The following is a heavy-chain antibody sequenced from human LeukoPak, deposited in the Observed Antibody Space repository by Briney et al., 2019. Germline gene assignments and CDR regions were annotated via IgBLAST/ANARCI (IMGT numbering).Heavy chain of an antibody. CDR1: GYTFTRYD. J-gene: IGHJ5*02. CDR3: TREGTAIDWFDP. Sequence: GSSVKVSRKASGYTFTRYDINSVRQATGQGLEWMGWMNPNSGNTDNAQKLQGRVTMTRNTSISTAYMELSSLRPEDTAVYYCTREGTAIDWFDPWGQGTLVSVFS. V-gene: IGHV1-8*01. D-gene: IGHD5-18*01. CDR2: MNPNSGNT.